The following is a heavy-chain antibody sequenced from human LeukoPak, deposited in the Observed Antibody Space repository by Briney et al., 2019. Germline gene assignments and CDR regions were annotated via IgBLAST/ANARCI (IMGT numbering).Heavy chain of an antibody. CDR2: ITSKTNGETT. CDR3: TTDLRS. V-gene: IGHV3-15*01. CDR1: GVTFSGAW. D-gene: IGHD3-10*01. J-gene: IGHJ5*02. Sequence: GGSLRLSCVTSGVTFSGAWMAWVRQAPGKGLEWIGRITSKTNGETTYYAAPVKGRFIISRDDSKSMPYLQMNSLKIEDTALYYCTTDLRSWGQGTLVTVSS.